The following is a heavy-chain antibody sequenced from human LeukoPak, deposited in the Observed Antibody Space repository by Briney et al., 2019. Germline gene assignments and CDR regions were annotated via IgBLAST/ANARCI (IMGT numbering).Heavy chain of an antibody. CDR1: GFTFSSYS. V-gene: IGHV3-48*04. Sequence: GGSLRLSCAASGFTFSSYSMNWVRQAPGKGLEWVSYISSSSTIYYADSVKGRFTISRDNAKNSLYLQMNSLRAEDTAVYYCARDFGSSYYYYYYMDVWGKGTTVTVSS. J-gene: IGHJ6*03. CDR2: ISSSSTI. D-gene: IGHD6-6*01. CDR3: ARDFGSSYYYYYYMDV.